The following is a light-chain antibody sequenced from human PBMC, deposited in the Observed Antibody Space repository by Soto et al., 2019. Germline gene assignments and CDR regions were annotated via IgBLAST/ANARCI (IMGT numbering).Light chain of an antibody. CDR1: QSINSY. CDR2: AAS. CDR3: QPGYSAPWT. V-gene: IGKV1-39*01. Sequence: DIQMTQSPSSLSASVGDRVSITCRASQSINSYLHWYQQKPGKAPKLLIYAASNLQSGVPSRFSASGSGTDFTLTLNSLQPEDFATYYCQPGYSAPWTFGQGTKVEIK. J-gene: IGKJ1*01.